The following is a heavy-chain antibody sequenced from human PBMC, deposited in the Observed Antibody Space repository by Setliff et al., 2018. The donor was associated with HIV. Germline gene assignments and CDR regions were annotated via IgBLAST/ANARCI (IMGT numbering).Heavy chain of an antibody. CDR2: ISGFNGNT. Sequence: ASVKVSCKASGYSFSKYGIIWVRQAPGQGLEWMGWISGFNGNTKYGQSFQGRVTMTTDTSTSTVYMELRSLRSDDTAVYYCGRVPYRSAWFSGGHNPFDDWGQGTMVTVSS. D-gene: IGHD6-19*01. J-gene: IGHJ3*01. V-gene: IGHV1-18*01. CDR1: GYSFSKYG. CDR3: GRVPYRSAWFSGGHNPFDD.